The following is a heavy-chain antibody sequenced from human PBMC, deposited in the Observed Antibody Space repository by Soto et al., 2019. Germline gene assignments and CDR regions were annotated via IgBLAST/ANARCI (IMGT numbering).Heavy chain of an antibody. CDR3: ARGLASNYFDS. CDR1: GYTFTGYF. J-gene: IGHJ4*02. CDR2: INPNSGGT. Sequence: ASVKVSCKASGYTFTGYFIHWVRPPPGQGLEWLGRINPNSGGTIYAQKFQGWVTMTRDTSINTAYMELNRLTADDTAVYYCARGLASNYFDSWGQGALVTVSS. V-gene: IGHV1-2*04. D-gene: IGHD6-19*01.